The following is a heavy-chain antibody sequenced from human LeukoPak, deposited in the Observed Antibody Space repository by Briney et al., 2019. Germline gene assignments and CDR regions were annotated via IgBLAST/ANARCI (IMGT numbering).Heavy chain of an antibody. D-gene: IGHD6-13*01. Sequence: SETLSLTGTVSGGSISSSSYYWGWIRQPPGKGLEWIGSIYYSGSTYYNPSLKSRVTISVDTSKNQFSLKLSSVTAADTAVYYCARHKDGYSSSWDDYWGQGTLVTVSS. CDR1: GGSISSSSYY. CDR3: ARHKDGYSSSWDDY. J-gene: IGHJ4*02. V-gene: IGHV4-39*01. CDR2: IYYSGST.